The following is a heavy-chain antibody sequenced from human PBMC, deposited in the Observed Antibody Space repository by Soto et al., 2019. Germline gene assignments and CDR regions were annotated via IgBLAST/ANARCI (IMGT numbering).Heavy chain of an antibody. CDR3: ARAAEYCSSGSCYGLRLDP. V-gene: IGHV3-66*01. CDR2: IFRAGNT. Sequence: GGSLRLSCAASGVTVGSIFMTWVRQAPGKGLEWVSIIFRAGNTYYGDSVQGRFTISRDNSKNTLYLQMNNLRVEDTAVYYCARAAEYCSSGSCYGLRLDPWGQGTLVTVSS. D-gene: IGHD2-15*01. CDR1: GVTVGSIF. J-gene: IGHJ5*02.